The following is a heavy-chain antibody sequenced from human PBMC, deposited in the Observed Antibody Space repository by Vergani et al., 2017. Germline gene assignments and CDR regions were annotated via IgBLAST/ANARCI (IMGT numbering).Heavy chain of an antibody. V-gene: IGHV1-2*02. D-gene: IGHD2-8*01. CDR3: ARDRGTIDY. Sequence: QVQLVQSGAEVKTPGASVKVSCKASGYTFTGYYMHWVRQAPGQGLEWLGWINPNSGGTNYAQKFQGRVTMSRDTSISTAYMERSRRRSDATAVYYGARDRGTIDYWGQGTLVTVSS. CDR2: INPNSGGT. CDR1: GYTFTGYY. J-gene: IGHJ4*02.